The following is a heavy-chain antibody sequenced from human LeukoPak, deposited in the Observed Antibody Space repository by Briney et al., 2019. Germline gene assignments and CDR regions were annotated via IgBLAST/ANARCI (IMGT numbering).Heavy chain of an antibody. CDR3: ASYGGASSTFDY. V-gene: IGHV1-18*01. Sequence: ASVKVSCKASGYTFTSYGISWVRQAPGQGLEWMGWISSYTGNTNYAQKLQGRVTMTTDTSTSTAYMELRSLRSDDSAVYYCASYGGASSTFDYWGQGTLVTVSS. CDR1: GYTFTSYG. D-gene: IGHD3-16*01. J-gene: IGHJ4*02. CDR2: ISSYTGNT.